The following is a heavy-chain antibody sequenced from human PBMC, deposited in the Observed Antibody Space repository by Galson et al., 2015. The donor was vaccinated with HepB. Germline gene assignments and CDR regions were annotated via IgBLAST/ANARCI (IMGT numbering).Heavy chain of an antibody. CDR1: GFTFSSYA. CDR3: AKGYSSGWSFDY. V-gene: IGHV3-23*01. CDR2: ISGSGGST. J-gene: IGHJ4*02. D-gene: IGHD6-19*01. Sequence: SLRLSCAASGFTFSSYAMSWVRQAPGEGLEWVSAISGSGGSTYYADSVKGRFTISRDNSKNTLYLQMNSLRAEDTAVYYCAKGYSSGWSFDYWGQGTLVTVSS.